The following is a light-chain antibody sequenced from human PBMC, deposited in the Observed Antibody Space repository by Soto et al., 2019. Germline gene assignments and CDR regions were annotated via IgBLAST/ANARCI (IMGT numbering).Light chain of an antibody. Sequence: EIVLTQSPATLSLSPGERATLSCRASQSVSNYLAWYQQKPGQAPRLLIYAASDRATGIPARFSGSGSGTDFTLTISSLEPEDFALYYCQQYNNWPYTFGQGTRLEVK. CDR2: AAS. J-gene: IGKJ2*01. CDR1: QSVSNY. CDR3: QQYNNWPYT. V-gene: IGKV3-11*01.